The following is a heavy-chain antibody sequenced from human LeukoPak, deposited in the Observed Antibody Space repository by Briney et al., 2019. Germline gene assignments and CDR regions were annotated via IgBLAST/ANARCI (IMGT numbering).Heavy chain of an antibody. D-gene: IGHD1-26*01. V-gene: IGHV1-69*06. CDR2: IIPIFGTA. CDR3: ARGVEQVGATLYFDY. Sequence: SVKVSCKASGGTFSSYAISWVRQAPGQGLEWMGGIIPIFGTANYAQKFQGRVTITANKSTSTAYMELSSLRFEDTAVYYCARGVEQVGATLYFDYWGQGTLVTVSS. CDR1: GGTFSSYA. J-gene: IGHJ4*02.